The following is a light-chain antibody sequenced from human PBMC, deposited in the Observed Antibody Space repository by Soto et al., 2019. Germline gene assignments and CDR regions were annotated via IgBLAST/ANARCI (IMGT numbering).Light chain of an antibody. CDR2: GAS. CDR1: QSLTSN. Sequence: IVMTQYKATLSVSPGERATLSCRASQSLTSNLAWYQQKPGQAPRLLIYGASTRATGIPARFSGSGSGTEFTLTISSLQSEDFAVYYCQQYNDWPSHITFGPGTIVDI. J-gene: IGKJ3*01. CDR3: QQYNDWPSHIT. V-gene: IGKV3-15*01.